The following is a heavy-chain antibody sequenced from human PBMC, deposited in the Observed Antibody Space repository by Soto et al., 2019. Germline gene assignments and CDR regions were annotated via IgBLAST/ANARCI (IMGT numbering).Heavy chain of an antibody. D-gene: IGHD3-22*01. CDR1: GFSLSTSGLR. CDR2: IYWNDDK. J-gene: IGHJ4*02. CDR3: ARMGYDDSSGYYLYYFDY. V-gene: IGHV2-5*01. Sequence: AGPTLVNPTQTLTLTCTFSGFSLSTSGLRVGWIRQPPGKALESLALIYWNDDKRYSPSLKSRLTNTKDTSKNQVVLTMTNMDPVDTATYYCARMGYDDSSGYYLYYFDYWGQGKLVTVSS.